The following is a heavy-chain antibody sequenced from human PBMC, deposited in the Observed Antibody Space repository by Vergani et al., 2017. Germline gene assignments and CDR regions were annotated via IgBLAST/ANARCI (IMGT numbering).Heavy chain of an antibody. CDR1: GGSFSGYY. V-gene: IGHV4-34*01. CDR2: INHRGST. Sequence: QVQLQQWGAGLLKPSETLSLTCAVYGGSFSGYYWSWIRQPPGKGLEWIGEINHRGSTNYNPSLKSRVTISVDTSKNQFSLKLSSVTAADTAVYYCARGGRMVRGVINWFDPWGQGTLVTVSS. CDR3: ARGGRMVRGVINWFDP. D-gene: IGHD3-10*01. J-gene: IGHJ5*02.